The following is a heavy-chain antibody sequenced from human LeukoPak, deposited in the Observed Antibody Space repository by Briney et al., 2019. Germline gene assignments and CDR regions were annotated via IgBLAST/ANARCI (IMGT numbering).Heavy chain of an antibody. CDR1: GGSISSGGYY. CDR3: ASVGYCSSTSCYTLGDIDY. D-gene: IGHD2-2*02. J-gene: IGHJ4*02. Sequence: SQTLSLTCTVSGGSISSGGYYWSWIRQPPGKGLEWIGYIYHSGSTYYNPSLKSRVTISVDRSKNQFSLKLSSVTAADTAVYYCASVGYCSSTSCYTLGDIDYWGQGTLVTVSS. CDR2: IYHSGST. V-gene: IGHV4-30-2*01.